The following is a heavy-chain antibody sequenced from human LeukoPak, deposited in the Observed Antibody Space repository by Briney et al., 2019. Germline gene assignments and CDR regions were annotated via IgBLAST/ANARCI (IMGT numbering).Heavy chain of an antibody. CDR1: GYTFTNSD. Sequence: ASVKVSCKASGYTFTNSDINWVRQATGQGLQWMGWMNPNSGDSGNIQKFQGRVTMTRDTSINTAYMELSSLRSGDTAVYYCARSSPSGRNFDYWGQGTLVTVSS. J-gene: IGHJ4*02. CDR3: ARSSPSGRNFDY. D-gene: IGHD3-10*01. CDR2: MNPNSGDS. V-gene: IGHV1-8*01.